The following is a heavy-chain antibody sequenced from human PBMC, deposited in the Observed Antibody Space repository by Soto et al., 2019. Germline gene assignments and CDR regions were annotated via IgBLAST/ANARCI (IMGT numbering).Heavy chain of an antibody. CDR3: ARASNQPLWAYYYGMDV. J-gene: IGHJ6*02. CDR1: GGSISSGDYY. CDR2: IYYSGST. D-gene: IGHD2-2*01. Sequence: SETLSLTCTVSGGSISSGDYYWRWIRQPPGKGLEWIGYIYYSGSTYYNPSLKSRVTISVDTSKNQFSLKLSSVTAADTAVYYCARASNQPLWAYYYGMDVWGQGTTVTVYS. V-gene: IGHV4-30-4*01.